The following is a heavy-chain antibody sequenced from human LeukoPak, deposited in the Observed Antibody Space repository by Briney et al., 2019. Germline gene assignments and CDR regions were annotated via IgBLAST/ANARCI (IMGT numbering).Heavy chain of an antibody. D-gene: IGHD1-1*01. J-gene: IGHJ4*02. CDR3: ARGLENWNVYIFDY. V-gene: IGHV4-38-2*02. CDR1: GYSISNGYY. Sequence: SETLSLTCTLSGYSISNGYYWGWIRQPPGKGLEGSGTIYHTGSTYYNPSLKSRVTISVDTSKNQFSLNLSSVTAADTAMYYCARGLENWNVYIFDYWGQGTLVTVSS. CDR2: IYHTGST.